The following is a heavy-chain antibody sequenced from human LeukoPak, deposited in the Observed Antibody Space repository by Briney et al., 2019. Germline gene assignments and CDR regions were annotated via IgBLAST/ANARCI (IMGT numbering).Heavy chain of an antibody. V-gene: IGHV1-2*02. Sequence: ASVKVSCKASGYTFTGYYMHWVRQAPGQGLEWMGWINPNSGGTNYAQKFQGRVTMTRDTSISTAYMELSRLRSDDTAAYYCARAHYSGYDVVDYWGQGTLVTVSS. CDR3: ARAHYSGYDVVDY. CDR1: GYTFTGYY. CDR2: INPNSGGT. J-gene: IGHJ4*02. D-gene: IGHD5-12*01.